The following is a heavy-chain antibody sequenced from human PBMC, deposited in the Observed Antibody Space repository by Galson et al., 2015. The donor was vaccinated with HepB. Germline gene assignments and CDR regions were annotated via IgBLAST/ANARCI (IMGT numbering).Heavy chain of an antibody. CDR2: ISYDGSNK. CDR1: GFTFSSYA. CDR3: ASSSTETGYDYAPDDY. Sequence: SLRLSCAASGFTFSSYAMHWVRQAPGKGLEWVAVISYDGSNKYYADSVKGRFTISRDNSKNTLYLQMNSLRAEDTAVYYCASSSTETGYDYAPDDYWGQGTLVTVSS. V-gene: IGHV3-30*04. D-gene: IGHD5-12*01. J-gene: IGHJ4*02.